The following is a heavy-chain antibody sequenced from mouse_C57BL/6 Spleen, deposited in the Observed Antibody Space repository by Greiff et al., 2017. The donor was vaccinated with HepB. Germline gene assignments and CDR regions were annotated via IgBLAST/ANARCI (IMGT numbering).Heavy chain of an antibody. V-gene: IGHV1-82*01. D-gene: IGHD2-4*01. J-gene: IGHJ4*01. CDR3: AGDYDESYAMDY. Sequence: QVQLKQSGPELVKPGASVKISCKASGYAFSSSWMNWVKQRPGKGLEWIGRIYPGDGDTNYNGKFKGKATLTADKSSSTAYMQLSSLTSEDSAVYFCAGDYDESYAMDYWGQGTSVTVSS. CDR1: GYAFSSSW. CDR2: IYPGDGDT.